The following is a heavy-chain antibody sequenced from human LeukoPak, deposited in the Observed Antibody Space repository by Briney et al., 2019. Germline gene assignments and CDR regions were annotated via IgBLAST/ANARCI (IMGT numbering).Heavy chain of an antibody. J-gene: IGHJ6*03. V-gene: IGHV4-59*01. Sequence: PSETLSLTCTVSGGSISSYYWSWIRQPPGKRLEWIGYIYYSGSTNYNPSLKSRVTISVDTSKNQFSLKLSSVTAADTAVYYCARDHYYGSGIYYYYMDVWGKGTTVTVSS. CDR2: IYYSGST. CDR1: GGSISSYY. D-gene: IGHD3-10*01. CDR3: ARDHYYGSGIYYYYMDV.